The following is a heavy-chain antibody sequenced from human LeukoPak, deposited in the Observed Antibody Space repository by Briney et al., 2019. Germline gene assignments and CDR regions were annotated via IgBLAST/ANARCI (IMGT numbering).Heavy chain of an antibody. Sequence: PSETLSLTCDVSNYSINSAYYWGRIRQPPGKGLEWIGNIYYTGTTYYSPSLKSRVSLLVDTSTNQFSLMLTSLSAADTAVYYCVRGENVFGSGSLVYFDYWGQGTLVTVSS. CDR2: IYYTGTT. J-gene: IGHJ4*02. D-gene: IGHD3-10*01. CDR1: NYSINSAYY. CDR3: VRGENVFGSGSLVYFDY. V-gene: IGHV4-38-2*01.